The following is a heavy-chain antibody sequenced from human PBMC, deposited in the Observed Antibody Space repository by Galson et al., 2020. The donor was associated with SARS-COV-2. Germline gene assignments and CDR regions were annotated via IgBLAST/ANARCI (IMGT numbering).Heavy chain of an antibody. CDR1: GFTFSSYA. J-gene: IGHJ6*02. CDR3: ARVRSSYYYGMDV. CDR2: ISYDGSNK. D-gene: IGHD3-3*01. V-gene: IGHV3-30-3*01. Sequence: GGSLRLSCAASGFTFSSYAMHWVRQAPGKGLEWVAVISYDGSNKYYADSVKGRFTISRDNSENTLYLQMNSLRAEDTAVYYCARVRSSYYYGMDVWGQGTTVTVSS.